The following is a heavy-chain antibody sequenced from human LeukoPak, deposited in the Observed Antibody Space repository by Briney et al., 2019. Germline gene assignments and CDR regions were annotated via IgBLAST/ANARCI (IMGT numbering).Heavy chain of an antibody. CDR1: GYTSTSYD. Sequence: GASVKVSCKASGYTSTSYDINWVRQATGQGLEWMGWMNPNSGNTGYAQKFQGRVTMTRNTSISTAYMELSSLRSEDTAVYYCARGCSSTSCSDYWGQGTLVTVSS. CDR2: MNPNSGNT. CDR3: ARGCSSTSCSDY. J-gene: IGHJ4*02. V-gene: IGHV1-8*01. D-gene: IGHD2-2*01.